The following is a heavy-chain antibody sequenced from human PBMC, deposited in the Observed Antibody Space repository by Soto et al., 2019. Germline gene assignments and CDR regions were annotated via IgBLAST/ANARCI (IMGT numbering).Heavy chain of an antibody. Sequence: GASVKVSCKASGGSFSSFAFSWVRQAPGQGLEWMGGIIPMFGSANYAQEFLGRVTFTADDSTSTAYMEISSLKASDTAIYYCARHRMRPTNYAMDVWGQGTTVTVSS. CDR1: GGSFSSFA. J-gene: IGHJ6*02. CDR3: ARHRMRPTNYAMDV. CDR2: IIPMFGSA. V-gene: IGHV1-69*13. D-gene: IGHD2-8*01.